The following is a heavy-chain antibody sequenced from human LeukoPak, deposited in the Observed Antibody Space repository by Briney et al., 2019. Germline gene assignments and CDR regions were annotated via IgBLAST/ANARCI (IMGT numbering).Heavy chain of an antibody. CDR3: ARGGSRVTTMGSIDY. CDR1: GLTFSSHW. J-gene: IGHJ4*02. V-gene: IGHV3-74*01. D-gene: IGHD4-23*01. Sequence: GGSLRLSCAASGLTFSSHWMHWVRQAPGKGLVWVSRITNDGSSTTYADSVKGRFTISRDNAKNSLYLQMNSLRAEDTAVYYCARGGSRVTTMGSIDYWGQGTLVTVSS. CDR2: ITNDGSST.